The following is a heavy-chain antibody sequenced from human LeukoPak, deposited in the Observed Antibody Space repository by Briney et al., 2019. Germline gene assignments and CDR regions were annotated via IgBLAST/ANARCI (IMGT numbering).Heavy chain of an antibody. CDR1: GFTFNTYA. J-gene: IGHJ4*02. CDR2: ISSSSSTI. CDR3: ARDSSSWYFDY. Sequence: HPGGSLRLSCAASGFTFNTYAMNWVRQAPGKGLEWVSYISSSSSTIYYSDSVKGRFTISRDNAKKSLYLQMNSLRAEDTAVYYCARDSSSWYFDYWGQGTLVTVSS. V-gene: IGHV3-48*01. D-gene: IGHD6-13*01.